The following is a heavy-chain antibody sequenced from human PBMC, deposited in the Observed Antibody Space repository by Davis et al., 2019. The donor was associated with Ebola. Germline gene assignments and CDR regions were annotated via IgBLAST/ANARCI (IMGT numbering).Heavy chain of an antibody. J-gene: IGHJ4*02. CDR3: AKDDFPLASRPDCFDY. CDR1: GFTFSSYG. D-gene: IGHD6-6*01. Sequence: GESLKISCAASGFTFSSYGMHWVRQAPGKGLEWVAFLRYAGISTYYADSMKGRFTISRDNSKNTLYLQMNSLKTEDTAVYYCAKDDFPLASRPDCFDYWGQGTLVTVSS. V-gene: IGHV3-30*02. CDR2: LRYAGIST.